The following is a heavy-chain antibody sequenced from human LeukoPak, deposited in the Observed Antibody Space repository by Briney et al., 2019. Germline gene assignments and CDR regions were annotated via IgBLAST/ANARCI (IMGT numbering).Heavy chain of an antibody. CDR2: ISGSGGST. V-gene: IGHV3-23*01. CDR3: AKENLVPAAATDIGYFDY. Sequence: GGSLRLSCAASGFTFSSYAMSWARQAPGKGLEWVSAISGSGGSTYYADSVKGRFTISRDNSKNTLYLQMNSLRAEDTAVYYCAKENLVPAAATDIGYFDYWGQGTLVTVSS. CDR1: GFTFSSYA. D-gene: IGHD2-2*01. J-gene: IGHJ4*02.